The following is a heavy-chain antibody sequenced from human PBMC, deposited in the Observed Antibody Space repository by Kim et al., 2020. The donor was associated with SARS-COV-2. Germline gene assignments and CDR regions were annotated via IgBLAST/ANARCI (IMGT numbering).Heavy chain of an antibody. CDR1: GGSISSYY. D-gene: IGHD5-12*01. CDR2: IYYSGST. V-gene: IGHV4-59*01. CDR3: ARATIRSYYYYGMDV. J-gene: IGHJ6*02. Sequence: SETLSLTCTVSGGSISSYYWSWIRQPPGKGLEWIGYIYYSGSTNYNPSLKSRVTISVDTSKNQFSLKLSSVTAADTAVYYCARATIRSYYYYGMDVWGQGTTVTVSS.